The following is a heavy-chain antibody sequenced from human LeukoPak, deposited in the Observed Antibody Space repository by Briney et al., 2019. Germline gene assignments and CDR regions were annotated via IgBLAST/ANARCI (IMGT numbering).Heavy chain of an antibody. CDR3: AKGDGSGIYGPFDY. J-gene: IGHJ4*02. CDR1: GFTFSSYA. V-gene: IGHV3-23*01. CDR2: ISGSGGST. Sequence: GGSLRLYCAASGFTFSSYAMSWVRQAPGKGLEWVSAISGSGGSTYYADSVKGRFTISRDNSKNTLYLQMNSLRAEDTAVYYCAKGDGSGIYGPFDYWGQGTLVTVSS. D-gene: IGHD3-10*01.